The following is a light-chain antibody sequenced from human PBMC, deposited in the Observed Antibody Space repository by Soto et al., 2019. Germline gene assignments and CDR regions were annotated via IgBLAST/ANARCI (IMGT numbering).Light chain of an antibody. J-gene: IGLJ1*01. CDR2: AVS. Sequence: QSALTQPASVSGSPGQSITISCTGTSSDVGGYNYVSWYQQHPGKAPKLMLYAVSNRPSGASTRFSGSKSGNTASLTISGLQAEDEADYHCSSYTTSSTLLYVFGTGTKLTVL. CDR3: SSYTTSSTLLYV. V-gene: IGLV2-14*01. CDR1: SSDVGGYNY.